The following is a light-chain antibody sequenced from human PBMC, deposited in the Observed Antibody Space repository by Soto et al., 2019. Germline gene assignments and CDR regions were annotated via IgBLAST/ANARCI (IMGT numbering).Light chain of an antibody. Sequence: EIVLTQSPATQSLSPGERATLSCRASQSVSSYLAWYQQRPGQAPRLLIYDASNRATGVPARFSGSGSGTDFTLTISILEPEDFAVYYCQHRANWPLTFGGGTKLEIK. CDR3: QHRANWPLT. CDR2: DAS. J-gene: IGKJ4*01. CDR1: QSVSSY. V-gene: IGKV3-11*01.